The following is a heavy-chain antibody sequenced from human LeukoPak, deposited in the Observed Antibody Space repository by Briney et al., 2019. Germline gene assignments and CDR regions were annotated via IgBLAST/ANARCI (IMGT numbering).Heavy chain of an antibody. V-gene: IGHV3-74*01. J-gene: IGHJ4*02. D-gene: IGHD2-2*02. CDR3: ARDNTYMFDY. Sequence: GSLRLSCAASGFTFSSYAMSWVRQAPGKGLVWVAHINTDGRTTTYADSVKGRFTVARDNAKNTLYLEMNRLRAEDTAVYYCARDNTYMFDYWGQGTQVTVSS. CDR2: INTDGRTT. CDR1: GFTFSSYA.